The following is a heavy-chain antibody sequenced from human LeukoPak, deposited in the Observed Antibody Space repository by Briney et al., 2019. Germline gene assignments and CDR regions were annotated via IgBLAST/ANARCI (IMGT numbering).Heavy chain of an antibody. CDR1: GYPFTNYY. J-gene: IGHJ5*02. CDR3: ARVPLGYGGNSRYWFDP. Sequence: ASVKVSCKASGYPFTNYYLHWVRQAPGQGLEWMGWINPNSDGTNYAQKFQGRVTMTRDTSISTAYMELSRLRSDDTAVYYCARVPLGYGGNSRYWFDPWGQGTLVTVSS. V-gene: IGHV1-2*02. D-gene: IGHD4-23*01. CDR2: INPNSDGT.